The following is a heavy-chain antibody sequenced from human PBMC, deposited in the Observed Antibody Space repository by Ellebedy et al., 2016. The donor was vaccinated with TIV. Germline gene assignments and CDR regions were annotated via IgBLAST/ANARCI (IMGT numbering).Heavy chain of an antibody. V-gene: IGHV3-74*01. Sequence: GESLKISXAASGFIFSSYWMHWVRQAPGNKLVWVSRIKSDGSSTTYADSVKGRFTTSRDNARNTLYLQMNSLRGEDTAVYFCARDRGDYSISGPWGQGTLVTVSS. D-gene: IGHD4-11*01. J-gene: IGHJ5*02. CDR1: GFIFSSYW. CDR2: IKSDGSST. CDR3: ARDRGDYSISGP.